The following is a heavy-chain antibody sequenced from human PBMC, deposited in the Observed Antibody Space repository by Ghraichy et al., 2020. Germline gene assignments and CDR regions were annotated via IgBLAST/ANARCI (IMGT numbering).Heavy chain of an antibody. D-gene: IGHD4-23*01. Sequence: GGSLRLSCAASGFSFSNYLMHWVRRAPGKGLVWVSRINSDGSYTSYADSVRDRFTISRDNAKNTLYLQMNSLRVEDTAVYYCARESPRSEGGNSDSFDIWGQGTKVTVSS. J-gene: IGHJ3*02. CDR1: GFSFSNYL. CDR2: INSDGSYT. CDR3: ARESPRSEGGNSDSFDI. V-gene: IGHV3-74*01.